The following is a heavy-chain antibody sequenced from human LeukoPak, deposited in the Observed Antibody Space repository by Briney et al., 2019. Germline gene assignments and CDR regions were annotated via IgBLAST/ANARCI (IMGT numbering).Heavy chain of an antibody. CDR3: ARDVSSAFDI. J-gene: IGHJ3*02. D-gene: IGHD2/OR15-2a*01. CDR2: IYTSGTT. Sequence: GGSLRLSCAASGFTVSSNYMSWVRQAPGKGLEWVSIIYTSGTTYYADSVQGRFTISRDNSKNTLYLQTNSLRAEDTAVFYCARDVSSAFDIWGQGTMVTVSS. V-gene: IGHV3-66*03. CDR1: GFTVSSNY.